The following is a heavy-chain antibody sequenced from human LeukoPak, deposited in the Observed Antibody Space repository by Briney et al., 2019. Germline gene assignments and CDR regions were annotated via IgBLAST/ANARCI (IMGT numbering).Heavy chain of an antibody. CDR2: LNPNTGHA. V-gene: IGHV1-2*06. CDR3: AKEEVGAEKIIL. Sequence: GASVKVSCKVVAYDFTGYHIHWVRLAPGQGPEWMGRLNPNTGHAVYAFKFQGRVTITRDTSSSTAYMEVTRLTSDDTALYYCAKEEVGAEKIILWGQGTLVTVSS. J-gene: IGHJ4*02. CDR1: AYDFTGYH. D-gene: IGHD1-26*01.